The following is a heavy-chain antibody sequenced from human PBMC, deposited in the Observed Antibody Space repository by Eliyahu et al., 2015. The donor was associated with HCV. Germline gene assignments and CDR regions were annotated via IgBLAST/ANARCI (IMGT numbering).Heavy chain of an antibody. J-gene: IGHJ6*03. D-gene: IGHD1-26*01. CDR3: ARERELGQYDYYYYYMDV. Sequence: QVQLQESGPGLVKPSQTLSLTCTVSGGSISSGSYXWSWIRQPAGKGLEWIGRIYTSGSTNYNPSLKSRVTISVDTSKNQFSLKLSSVTAADTAVYYSARERELGQYDYYYYYMDVWGKGTTVTVSS. CDR2: IYTSGST. V-gene: IGHV4-61*02. CDR1: GGSISSGSYX.